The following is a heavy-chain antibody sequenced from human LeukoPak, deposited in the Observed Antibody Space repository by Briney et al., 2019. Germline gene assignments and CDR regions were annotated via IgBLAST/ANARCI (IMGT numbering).Heavy chain of an antibody. D-gene: IGHD3-9*01. V-gene: IGHV4-39*07. Sequence: SETLSLTCTVSGGSISSSSYYWGWIRQPPGKGLEWIGSIYYSGSTYYNPSLKSRVTISVDTSKNQFSLKLSSVTAADTAVYYCARSRRDILTGYYKGSRWDYWGQGTLVTVSS. CDR3: ARSRRDILTGYYKGSRWDY. CDR2: IYYSGST. J-gene: IGHJ4*02. CDR1: GGSISSSSYY.